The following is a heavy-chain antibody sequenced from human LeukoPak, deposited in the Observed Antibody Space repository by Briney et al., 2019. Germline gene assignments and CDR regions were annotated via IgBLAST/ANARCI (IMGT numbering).Heavy chain of an antibody. V-gene: IGHV3-23*01. CDR2: ITGSGGTT. CDR3: AKHNSGNFIYFDS. J-gene: IGHJ4*02. D-gene: IGHD1-26*01. CDR1: GFTFSSYA. Sequence: GGSLRLSCAASGFTFSSYAMSWVRQAPGEGLEWVSGITGSGGTTYYADSVKGRFTLSRDNSKNTLYLQMNSLGAEDTAVYYCAKHNSGNFIYFDSWGQGALVTVSS.